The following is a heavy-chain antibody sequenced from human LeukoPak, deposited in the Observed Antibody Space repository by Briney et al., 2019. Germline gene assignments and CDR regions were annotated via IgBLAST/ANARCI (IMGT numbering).Heavy chain of an antibody. CDR1: GFRLGDYW. V-gene: IGHV3-64*02. CDR2: INSNGDNT. J-gene: IGHJ5*02. CDR3: ARDSGRAQGWFGP. D-gene: IGHD5-12*01. Sequence: GGSLRLSCEASGFRLGDYWMTWVRQAPGKGLEYVSSINSNGDNTYYADPVRGRFTISRDNSKNMLYLQMGSLTTEDTAVFYCARDSGRAQGWFGPWGQGTLVTVSS.